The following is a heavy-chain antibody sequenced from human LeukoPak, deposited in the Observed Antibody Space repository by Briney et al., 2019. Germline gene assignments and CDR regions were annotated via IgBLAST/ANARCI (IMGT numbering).Heavy chain of an antibody. CDR3: ARDLYKGVHGWVKVATSDY. CDR2: INPSGGST. V-gene: IGHV1-46*01. J-gene: IGHJ4*02. Sequence: ASVKVSGKASGYTFTSYYMHWVRQAPGQGLEWMGIINPSGGSTSYAQKFQGRVTMTRDTSTSTVYMELSSLRSEDTAVYYCARDLYKGVHGWVKVATSDYWGQGTLVTVSS. CDR1: GYTFTSYY. D-gene: IGHD5-12*01.